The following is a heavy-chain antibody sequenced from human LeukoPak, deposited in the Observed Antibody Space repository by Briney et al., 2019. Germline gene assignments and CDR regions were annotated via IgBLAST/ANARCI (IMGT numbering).Heavy chain of an antibody. CDR1: GYTFTGYY. J-gene: IGHJ3*02. Sequence: ASVKVSFKASGYTFTGYYMHWVRQAPGQGLEWMGWINPNSGVTNYAQKFQGRVTMTRDTSISTAYMEVSRLRSDDTAVYYRARDHAFDIWGQGTMVTVSS. CDR2: INPNSGVT. CDR3: ARDHAFDI. V-gene: IGHV1-2*02.